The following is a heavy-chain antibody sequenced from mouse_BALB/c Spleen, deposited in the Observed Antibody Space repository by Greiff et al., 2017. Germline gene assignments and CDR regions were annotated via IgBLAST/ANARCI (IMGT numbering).Heavy chain of an antibody. CDR2: IYPGNSDT. CDR3: TMGGSMITTGAY. V-gene: IGHV1-5*01. D-gene: IGHD2-4*01. Sequence: EVQRVESGTVLARPGASVKMSCKASGYTFTSYWMHWVKQRPGQGLEWIGAIYPGNSDTSYNQKFKGKAKLTAVTSTSTAYMELSSLTNEDSAVYYCTMGGSMITTGAYWGQGTLVTVSA. CDR1: GYTFTSYW. J-gene: IGHJ3*01.